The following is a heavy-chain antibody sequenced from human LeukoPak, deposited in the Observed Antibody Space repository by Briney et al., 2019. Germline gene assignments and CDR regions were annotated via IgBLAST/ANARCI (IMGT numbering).Heavy chain of an antibody. CDR1: GGSISGSSYY. CDR2: IYYSGST. V-gene: IGHV4-39*07. Sequence: SETLSLTCTVSGGSISGSSYYWGWIRQPPGKGLEWIGSIYYSGSTYYNPSLKSRVTISVDTSKNQFSLKLSSVTAADTAVYYCARDRRYGYSSGWFPFDYWGQGTLVTVSS. CDR3: ARDRRYGYSSGWFPFDY. J-gene: IGHJ4*02. D-gene: IGHD6-19*01.